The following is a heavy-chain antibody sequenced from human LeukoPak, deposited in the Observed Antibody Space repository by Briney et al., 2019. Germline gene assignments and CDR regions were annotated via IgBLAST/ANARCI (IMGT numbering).Heavy chain of an antibody. Sequence: ASVKVSCKASGYTFTSYAMHWVRQAPGQRPEWMGWINAGNGNTKYSQKFQGRVTITRDTSASTAYMELSSLRSEDTAVYYCARSRITIFGVVTTLFDYWGQGTLVTVSS. V-gene: IGHV1-3*01. D-gene: IGHD3-3*01. CDR3: ARSRITIFGVVTTLFDY. CDR2: INAGNGNT. J-gene: IGHJ4*02. CDR1: GYTFTSYA.